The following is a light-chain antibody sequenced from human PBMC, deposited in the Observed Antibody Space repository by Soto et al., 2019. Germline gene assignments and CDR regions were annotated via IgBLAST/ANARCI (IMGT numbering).Light chain of an antibody. CDR2: EAS. CDR3: LKYSSAPRT. J-gene: IGKJ1*01. Sequence: DIQMTQSPSSLSASIGDRVTITCRASQGISNYLAWYQQKPGKVPKLLIYEASTLESGVPSRFSGSGSGTDFTFTISSLQPEDVATYYCLKYSSAPRTFGQGTKVEIK. V-gene: IGKV1-27*01. CDR1: QGISNY.